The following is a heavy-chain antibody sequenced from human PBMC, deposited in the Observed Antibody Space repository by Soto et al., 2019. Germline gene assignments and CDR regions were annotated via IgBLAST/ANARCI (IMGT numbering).Heavy chain of an antibody. V-gene: IGHV3-7*03. CDR2: IKQDGSDK. D-gene: IGHD2-2*02. CDR3: ASAPWHTLGY. J-gene: IGHJ4*02. Sequence: EVQLVESGGGLVQPGGSLTLSCAASGFTFSSYWMSWVRQAPGKGLEWVANIKQDGSDKYYVDSVKGRLTMSRDNAENSLYLQMNSLRAEDTAVYYCASAPWHTLGYWGQGTLVTVSS. CDR1: GFTFSSYW.